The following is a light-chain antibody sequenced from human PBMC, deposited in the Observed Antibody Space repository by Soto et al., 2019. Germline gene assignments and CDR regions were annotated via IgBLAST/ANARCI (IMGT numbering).Light chain of an antibody. V-gene: IGKV1-17*01. Sequence: DIQMTQSPSSLSASAGDRVTITCRTRQDISNSFGWYQQRSGKAPKRLIFTASNLQSGGPSRFSGSGSGTEFTLTISGLQPEDFATYYCLQHNNYPLTFGQGTRLEI. J-gene: IGKJ5*01. CDR3: LQHNNYPLT. CDR1: QDISNS. CDR2: TAS.